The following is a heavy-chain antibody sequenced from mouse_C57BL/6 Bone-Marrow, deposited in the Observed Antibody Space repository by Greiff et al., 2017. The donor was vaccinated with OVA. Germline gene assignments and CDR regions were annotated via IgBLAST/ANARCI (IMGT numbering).Heavy chain of an antibody. D-gene: IGHD1-1*01. V-gene: IGHV1-9*01. J-gene: IGHJ3*01. CDR2: ILPGSGST. Sequence: QVQLQQSGAELMKPGASVKLSCKATGYTFTGYWIEWVKQRPGHGLEWIGEILPGSGSTNYNEKFKGKATFTADTSSNTAYMQRSSLTTEDSAIYYCAPHYYGSRSWFAYWGQGTLVTVSA. CDR3: APHYYGSRSWFAY. CDR1: GYTFTGYW.